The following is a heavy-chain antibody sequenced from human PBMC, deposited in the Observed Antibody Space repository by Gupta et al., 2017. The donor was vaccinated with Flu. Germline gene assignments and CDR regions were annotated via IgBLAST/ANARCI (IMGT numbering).Heavy chain of an antibody. CDR1: GLPSSSSG. V-gene: IGHV3-30*18. CDR2: IASDGSHK. J-gene: IGHJ6*03. CDR3: AKDGPWTASCPYYCYYMDV. D-gene: IGHD2-2*01. Sequence: QMQLVVSGGGVDQIGTSLRLSCAASGLPSSSSGMNWVRPDPGKGLEWVSDIASDGSHKDYADSVRGRFTISRDNSNNTLSLEMDSLRVEDTAVYYCAKDGPWTASCPYYCYYMDVWGKGTTVTVSS.